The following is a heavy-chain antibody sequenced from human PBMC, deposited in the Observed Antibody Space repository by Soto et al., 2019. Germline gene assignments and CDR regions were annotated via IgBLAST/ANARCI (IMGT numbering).Heavy chain of an antibody. D-gene: IGHD6-13*01. CDR2: ISGSGGST. Sequence: GGSLRLSCAASGFTFSSYGMSWVRQAPGKGLEWVSGISGSGGSTYYADSVEGRFTCSRDNAKNTLYLQMNSLRAEDTAVYYCARAGMAAVGPHNFDYWGQGTLVTVSS. J-gene: IGHJ4*02. V-gene: IGHV3-23*01. CDR3: ARAGMAAVGPHNFDY. CDR1: GFTFSSYG.